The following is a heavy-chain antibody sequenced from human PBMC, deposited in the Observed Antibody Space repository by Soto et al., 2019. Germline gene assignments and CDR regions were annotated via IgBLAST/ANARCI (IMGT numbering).Heavy chain of an antibody. CDR1: GGSISSGDYY. D-gene: IGHD3-22*01. V-gene: IGHV4-30-4*01. J-gene: IGHJ5*02. Sequence: KPSETLSLTCTVSGGSISSGDYYWSWIRQPPGKGLEVIGYIYYSGSTYYNPSHKSRVTISVDTSKNQFSLKLSSVTAADTAVYYCARDRAYYYDSSGHLWGQGTLVTVSS. CDR3: ARDRAYYYDSSGHL. CDR2: IYYSGST.